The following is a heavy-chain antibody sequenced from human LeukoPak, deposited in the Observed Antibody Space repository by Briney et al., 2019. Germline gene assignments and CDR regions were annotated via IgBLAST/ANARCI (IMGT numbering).Heavy chain of an antibody. J-gene: IGHJ4*02. D-gene: IGHD3-10*01. CDR3: ARSYCYGSGSYYTLYYFDY. CDR2: INPSGGST. Sequence: GASVKVSCKASGYTFTSYSMHWVRQAPGQGLEWMGIINPSGGSTSYAQKFQGRVTMTRDTSTSTVYMELSSLRSEDTAVYYCARSYCYGSGSYYTLYYFDYWGQGTLVTVSS. V-gene: IGHV1-46*01. CDR1: GYTFTSYS.